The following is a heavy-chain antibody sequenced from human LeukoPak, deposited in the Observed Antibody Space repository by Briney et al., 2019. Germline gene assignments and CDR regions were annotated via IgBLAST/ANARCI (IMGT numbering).Heavy chain of an antibody. J-gene: IGHJ5*02. V-gene: IGHV3-73*01. D-gene: IGHD3-22*01. Sequence: GGSLRLSFAAAALTVIGTAPDSGRQASGKGLEWGGRIRSKANSYATAYAASVTGRFTISRDDSKNTADLQMTSLKTEATVRYYCAIGYHDSSGYYTAWGQGPLVTVSS. CDR2: IRSKANSYAT. CDR3: AIGYHDSSGYYTA. CDR1: ALTVIGTA.